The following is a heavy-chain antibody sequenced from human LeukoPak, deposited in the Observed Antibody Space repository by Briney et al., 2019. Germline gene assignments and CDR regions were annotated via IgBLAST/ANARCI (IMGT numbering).Heavy chain of an antibody. J-gene: IGHJ4*02. Sequence: GSLRLSCAASGITFNRYSMNWVRQAPGKGLEWVSSISSGSTYIYYADSVKGRFTISRDNAKNSLYLQIYSLRAEDTAVYYCARGQDLGGWGYYFDYWGQGTLVTVSS. CDR1: GITFNRYS. V-gene: IGHV3-21*01. CDR3: ARGQDLGGWGYYFDY. CDR2: ISSGSTYI. D-gene: IGHD3-16*01.